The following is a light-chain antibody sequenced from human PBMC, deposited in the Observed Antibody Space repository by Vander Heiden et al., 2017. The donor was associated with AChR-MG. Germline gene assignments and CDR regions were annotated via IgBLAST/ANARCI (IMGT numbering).Light chain of an antibody. CDR1: QSVSSNY. Sequence: EIVLTQSPGTLSLSPGERATLSCRASQSVSSNYLAWYQQKPGQAPRLLIYGASSRATGIPDRFSGSGSGTDFTLTISRLEPEDFAVYYCQQDSDPGTFGQGTKVEIK. CDR2: GAS. J-gene: IGKJ1*01. CDR3: QQDSDPGT. V-gene: IGKV3-20*01.